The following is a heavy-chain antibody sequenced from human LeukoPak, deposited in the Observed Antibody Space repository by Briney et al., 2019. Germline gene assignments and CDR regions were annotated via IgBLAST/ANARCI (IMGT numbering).Heavy chain of an antibody. V-gene: IGHV4-39*07. Sequence: SETLSLTCTVSGGSISSSSYYWGWIRQPPGKGLEWIGSIYYSGSTYYNPSLKSRVTISVDTSKNQFSLKLSSVTAADTAVYYCARDQYYYDSSGYYFHYFDYWGQGTLVTVSS. D-gene: IGHD3-22*01. J-gene: IGHJ4*02. CDR2: IYYSGST. CDR3: ARDQYYYDSSGYYFHYFDY. CDR1: GGSISSSSYY.